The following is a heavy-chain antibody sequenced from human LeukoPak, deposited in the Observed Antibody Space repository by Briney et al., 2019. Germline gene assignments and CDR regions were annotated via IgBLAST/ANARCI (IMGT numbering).Heavy chain of an antibody. D-gene: IGHD3-10*01. CDR1: GYTFTGYY. J-gene: IGHJ6*02. CDR3: ARDLITMVRGVIMTYYYGMDV. CDR2: ISAYNGNT. Sequence: GASVKVSCKASGYTFTGYYMHWVRQAPGQGLEWMGWISAYNGNTNYAQKLQGRVTMTTDTSTSTAYMELRSLRSDDTAVYYCARDLITMVRGVIMTYYYGMDVWGQGTTVTVSS. V-gene: IGHV1-18*04.